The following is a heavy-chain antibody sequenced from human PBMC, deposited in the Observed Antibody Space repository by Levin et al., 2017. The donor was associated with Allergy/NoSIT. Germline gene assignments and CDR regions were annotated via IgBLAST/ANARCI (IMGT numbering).Heavy chain of an antibody. D-gene: IGHD1-26*01. CDR3: AKDMGIVGAYTAGMDV. CDR2: ISWDGGST. J-gene: IGHJ6*02. CDR1: GFTFDDYA. Sequence: LSLTCAASGFTFDDYAMHWVRQAPGKGLEWVSLISWDGGSTYYADSVKGRFTISRDNSKNSLYLQMNSLRAEDTALYYCAKDMGIVGAYTAGMDVWGQGTTVTVSS. V-gene: IGHV3-43D*04.